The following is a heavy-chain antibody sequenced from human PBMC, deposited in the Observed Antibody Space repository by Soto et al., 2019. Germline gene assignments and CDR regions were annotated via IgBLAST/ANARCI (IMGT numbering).Heavy chain of an antibody. Sequence: SVKVSCKASGFTFTSSAMQWVRQARGQRLEWIGWIVVGSGNTNYAQKFQERVTITRDMSTSTAYMELSSLRSEDTAVYYCVFGYCSGGSCYSYLLDYWGQGTLVTVSS. J-gene: IGHJ4*02. V-gene: IGHV1-58*02. CDR1: GFTFTSSA. CDR3: VFGYCSGGSCYSYLLDY. CDR2: IVVGSGNT. D-gene: IGHD2-15*01.